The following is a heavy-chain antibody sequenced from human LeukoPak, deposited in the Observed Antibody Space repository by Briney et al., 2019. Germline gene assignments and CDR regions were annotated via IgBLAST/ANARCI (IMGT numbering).Heavy chain of an antibody. D-gene: IGHD3-22*01. Sequence: ASVKVSCKASGGTFSSYATSWVRQAPGQGLEWMGGIIPIFGTANYAQKFQGRVTITTDESTSTAYMELSSLRSEDTAVYYCARDSRHYYDSSGYYSVDYWGQGTLVTVSS. J-gene: IGHJ4*02. V-gene: IGHV1-69*05. CDR1: GGTFSSYA. CDR2: IIPIFGTA. CDR3: ARDSRHYYDSSGYYSVDY.